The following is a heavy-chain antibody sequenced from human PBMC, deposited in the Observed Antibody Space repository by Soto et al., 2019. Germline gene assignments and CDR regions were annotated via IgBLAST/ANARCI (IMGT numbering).Heavy chain of an antibody. CDR3: ARKGVAFDY. Sequence: RXLSFAASGFSFRSYSMNWVRQAPGKGLEWISYISTTSSSIYYADSVKGRFTISRDNAKNSLFLQMNSLRDEDTAVYYCARKGVAFDYWGQGALVTVSS. J-gene: IGHJ4*02. D-gene: IGHD3-3*01. CDR1: GFSFRSYS. V-gene: IGHV3-48*02. CDR2: ISTTSSSI.